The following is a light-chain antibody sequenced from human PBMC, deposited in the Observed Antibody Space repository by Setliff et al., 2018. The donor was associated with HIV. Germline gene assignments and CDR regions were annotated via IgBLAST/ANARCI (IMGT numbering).Light chain of an antibody. J-gene: IGLJ2*01. CDR1: TSDVGGFDY. CDR3: SSFTSTSTVV. CDR2: EVT. Sequence: QSVLTQPASVSGSPGQSITISCTGTTSDVGGFDYVSWYQQYPDRAPQLLIYEVTNRPSGVSNRFSDSKSGNTASLTISGLQPEDESDYYCSSFTSTSTVVFGGGTKVTVL. V-gene: IGLV2-14*01.